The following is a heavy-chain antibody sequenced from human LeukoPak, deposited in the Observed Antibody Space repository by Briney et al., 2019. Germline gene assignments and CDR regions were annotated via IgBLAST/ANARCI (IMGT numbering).Heavy chain of an antibody. D-gene: IGHD1-1*01. J-gene: IGHJ6*02. CDR2: IKQDGSEK. CDR1: GFTFSSYW. CDR3: ARKVGVSTGNMDV. V-gene: IGHV3-7*01. Sequence: GGSLRLSCAASGFTFSSYWMSWVRQAPGKGLELVANIKQDGSEKYYVDSVKGRFTISRDNAKNSLYLQMNSLRAEDTAVYYCARKVGVSTGNMDVWGQGTADTVSS.